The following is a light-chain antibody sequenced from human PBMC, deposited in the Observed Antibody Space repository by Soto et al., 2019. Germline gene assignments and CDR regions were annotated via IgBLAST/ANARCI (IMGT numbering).Light chain of an antibody. CDR1: QSVSRW. CDR2: DAS. Sequence: DIQMTQSPSILSASVGDSVTITCRASQSVSRWLAWYQQKPGKAHKLLIYDASSLNSGVPSRFSGSQSGTEFTLTITSLLHDDFATYFCQQYSSYSLPTFGGGTKLDI. V-gene: IGKV1-5*01. CDR3: QQYSSYSLPT. J-gene: IGKJ4*01.